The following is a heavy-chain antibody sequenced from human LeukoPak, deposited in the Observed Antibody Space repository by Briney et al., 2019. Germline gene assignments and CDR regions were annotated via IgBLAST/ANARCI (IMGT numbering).Heavy chain of an antibody. CDR1: GGSFSGYY. V-gene: IGHV4-34*01. CDR3: ARGIVGAYYDFWSGYHHFDY. J-gene: IGHJ4*02. Sequence: SETLPLTCAVYGGSFSGYYWSWIRQPPGKGLEWIGEINHSGSTNYNPSLKSRVTISVDTSKNQFSLKLSSVTAADTAVYYCARGIVGAYYDFWSGYHHFDYWGQGTLVTVSS. D-gene: IGHD3-3*01. CDR2: INHSGST.